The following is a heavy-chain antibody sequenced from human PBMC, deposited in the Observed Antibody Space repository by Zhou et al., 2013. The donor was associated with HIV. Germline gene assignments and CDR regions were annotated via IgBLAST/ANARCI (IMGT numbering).Heavy chain of an antibody. J-gene: IGHJ5*01. Sequence: QVQVVQSGAEVKKPGSSVKVSCEASGGTFISYAISWVRQAPGQGLQWMGGIIPRFGTTNYAQKFQGRVTITTDESTSTVYMELSSLRSEDTAVYYCARSMTLIAATGDWFDPWGQGTQVTVSS. CDR1: GGTFISYA. V-gene: IGHV1-69*05. CDR2: IIPRFGTT. CDR3: ARSMTLIAATGDWFDP. D-gene: IGHD6-13*01.